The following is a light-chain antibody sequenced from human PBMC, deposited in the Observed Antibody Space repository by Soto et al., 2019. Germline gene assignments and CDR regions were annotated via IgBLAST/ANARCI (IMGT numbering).Light chain of an antibody. CDR3: QQYYSAPLT. Sequence: THDPHALALSMGAIISINCSSRQRSLYNPNNKDYLAWYQQKPGQPPKLLIYWASTRESGVPDRFSGSGSGSDFTLTISSLQAEDVAVYYCQQYYSAPLTFGGGTKVDIK. V-gene: IGKV4-1*01. J-gene: IGKJ4*01. CDR1: QRSLYNPNNKDY. CDR2: WAS.